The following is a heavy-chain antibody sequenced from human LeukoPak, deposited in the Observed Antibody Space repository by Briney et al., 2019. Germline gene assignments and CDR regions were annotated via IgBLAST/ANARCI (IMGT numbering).Heavy chain of an antibody. CDR3: ARCQSTVVGGYYYYMDV. V-gene: IGHV4-59*01. J-gene: IGHJ6*03. D-gene: IGHD4-23*01. Sequence: PSETLSLTCTVSGGSISSYYWSWIRQPPGKGLEWTGYIYYSGSTNYNPSLKSRVTISVDTSKNQFSLKLSSVTAADTAVYYCARCQSTVVGGYYYYMDVWGKGTTVTVSS. CDR1: GGSISSYY. CDR2: IYYSGST.